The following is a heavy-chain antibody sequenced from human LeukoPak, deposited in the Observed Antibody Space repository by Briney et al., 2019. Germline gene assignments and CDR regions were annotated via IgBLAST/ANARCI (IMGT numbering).Heavy chain of an antibody. V-gene: IGHV4-59*08. CDR2: IYYSGST. CDR1: GGSISSYY. CDR3: AKSIAVAGPDGWFDP. J-gene: IGHJ5*02. Sequence: SETLSLTCTVFGGSISSYYWSWIRQPPGKGLEWMGYIYYSGSTNYNPSLKSRVTISVDTSKNQFSLKLSSVTAADTAVYYCAKSIAVAGPDGWFDPWGQGTLVTVSS. D-gene: IGHD6-19*01.